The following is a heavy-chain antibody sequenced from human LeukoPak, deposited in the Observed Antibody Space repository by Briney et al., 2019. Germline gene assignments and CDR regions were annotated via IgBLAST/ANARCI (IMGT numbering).Heavy chain of an antibody. D-gene: IGHD3-9*01. CDR2: ISAYNGNT. Sequence: ASVKVSCKASGYTFTSYGISWVRQAPGQGHEWMGWISAYNGNTNYAQKLQGRVTMTTDTSTSTAYMELRSLRSDDTAVYYCARDADILTGTNNWFDPWGQGTLVTVSS. J-gene: IGHJ5*02. V-gene: IGHV1-18*01. CDR3: ARDADILTGTNNWFDP. CDR1: GYTFTSYG.